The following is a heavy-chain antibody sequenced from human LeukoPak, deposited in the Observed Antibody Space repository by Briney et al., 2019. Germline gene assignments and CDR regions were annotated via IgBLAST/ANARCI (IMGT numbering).Heavy chain of an antibody. CDR3: ARGYIDNLGYSPRSSFDS. J-gene: IGHJ4*02. V-gene: IGHV3-43D*03. CDR2: ISWDGGST. CDR1: GFTFSSYS. D-gene: IGHD3-22*01. Sequence: GGSLRLSCAASGFTFSSYSMNWVRQAPGKGLEWVSLISWDGGSTYYADSVKGRFTISRDNTKNSLFLQMNSLVAEDTAVYYCARGYIDNLGYSPRSSFDSWGQGSLVTVSS.